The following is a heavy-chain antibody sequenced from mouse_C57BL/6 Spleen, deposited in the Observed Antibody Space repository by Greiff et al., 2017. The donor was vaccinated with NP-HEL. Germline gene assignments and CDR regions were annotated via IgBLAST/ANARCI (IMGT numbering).Heavy chain of an antibody. D-gene: IGHD4-1*01. CDR3: ARRLGGGY. V-gene: IGHV1-26*01. CDR1: GYTFTDYY. CDR2: INPNNGGT. Sequence: VQLQQSGPELVKPGASVKISCKASGYTFTDYYMNWVKQSPGQSLEWIGDINPNNGGTSYNQKFKGKATLTVDKSSSTAYMELRSLTSEDSAVYYCARRLGGGYWGKGTTLTVSS. J-gene: IGHJ2*01.